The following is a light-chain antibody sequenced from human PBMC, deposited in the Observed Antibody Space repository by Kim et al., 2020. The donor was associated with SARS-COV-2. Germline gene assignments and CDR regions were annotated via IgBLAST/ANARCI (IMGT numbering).Light chain of an antibody. CDR1: SSDVGNHNR. V-gene: IGLV2-18*02. CDR3: CSYINNTFDVV. J-gene: IGLJ2*01. Sequence: LTQPPSVSGSPGQSVTISCTGSSSDVGNHNRVSWYQQPPGTVPKLVLYEVTNRPSGVPDRFSGSKSGNTASLTISGLQAEDEADYYCCSYINNTFDVVFGGGTQLTVL. CDR2: EVT.